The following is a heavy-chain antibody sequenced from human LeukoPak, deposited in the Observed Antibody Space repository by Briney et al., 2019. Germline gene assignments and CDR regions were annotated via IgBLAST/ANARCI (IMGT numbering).Heavy chain of an antibody. CDR3: ARGVTILGVVTPRYYYYMDV. CDR2: IYYSGST. J-gene: IGHJ6*03. V-gene: IGHV4-59*01. Sequence: SETLSLTCTVSGGSISSYYWSWIRQPPGKGLEWIGYIYYSGSTNYNPSLKSRVTISVDTSKNQFSLKLSSVTAADTAVYYCARGVTILGVVTPRYYYYMDVWGKGTTVTVSS. D-gene: IGHD3-3*01. CDR1: GGSISSYY.